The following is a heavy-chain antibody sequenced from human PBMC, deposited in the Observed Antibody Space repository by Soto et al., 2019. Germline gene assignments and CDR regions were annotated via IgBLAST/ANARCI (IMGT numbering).Heavy chain of an antibody. CDR2: ISSSSSYI. J-gene: IGHJ4*02. CDR1: GFTFSSYT. CDR3: ARDTSSYGSGPFDY. Sequence: EVQLVESGGGLVKPGDSLRLSCAASGFTFSSYTMNWVRQAPGKGLEWVSSISSSSSYIYYADSVKGRFTISRDNAKNSLYLQMNSLRAEDTAMYYCARDTSSYGSGPFDYWGQGTLVTVSS. V-gene: IGHV3-21*01. D-gene: IGHD5-18*01.